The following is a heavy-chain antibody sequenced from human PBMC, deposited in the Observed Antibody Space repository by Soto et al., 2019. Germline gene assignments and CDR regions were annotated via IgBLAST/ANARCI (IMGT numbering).Heavy chain of an antibody. J-gene: IGHJ6*02. CDR1: GFTFSSYG. CDR3: AKILSDPDIPTYSSGWYPDYYYYGMDV. CDR2: ISYDGSNK. D-gene: IGHD6-19*01. Sequence: PGGSLRLSCAASGFTFSSYGMHWVRQAPGKGLEWVAVISYDGSNKYYADSVKGRFTISRDNSKNTLYLQMNSLRAEDTAVYYCAKILSDPDIPTYSSGWYPDYYYYGMDVWGQGTTVTVSS. V-gene: IGHV3-30*18.